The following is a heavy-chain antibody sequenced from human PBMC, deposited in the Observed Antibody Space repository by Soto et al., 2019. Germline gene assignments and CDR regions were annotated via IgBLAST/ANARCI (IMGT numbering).Heavy chain of an antibody. CDR1: GYTFTSYA. CDR3: ARAVAVSADFDY. V-gene: IGHV1-3*01. D-gene: IGHD6-19*01. Sequence: ASVKVSCKASGYTFTSYAMHWVRQAPGQRLEWMGWINAGNGNTKYSQKFQGRVTITRDTSASTAYMELSSLRSEDTAVYYCARAVAVSADFDYWGQGTLVTVSS. CDR2: INAGNGNT. J-gene: IGHJ4*02.